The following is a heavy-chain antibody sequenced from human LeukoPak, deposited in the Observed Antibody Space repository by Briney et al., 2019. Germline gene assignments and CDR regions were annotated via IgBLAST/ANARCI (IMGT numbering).Heavy chain of an antibody. V-gene: IGHV4-34*01. Sequence: PSETLSLTCAVYGGSFSGYYWSWIRQPPGKGLEWIGEINHSGSTNYNPSLKSRVTISVDTSKNQFSLKLSSVTAADTAVYYCARGTPYYYGSGSYYKGPPFDYWGQGTLVTVSS. CDR3: ARGTPYYYGSGSYYKGPPFDY. CDR1: GGSFSGYY. CDR2: INHSGST. J-gene: IGHJ4*02. D-gene: IGHD3-10*01.